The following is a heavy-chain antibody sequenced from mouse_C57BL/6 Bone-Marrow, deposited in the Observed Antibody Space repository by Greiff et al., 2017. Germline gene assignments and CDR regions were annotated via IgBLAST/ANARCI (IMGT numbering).Heavy chain of an antibody. J-gene: IGHJ2*01. CDR1: GFNIKDDY. CDR2: IDPENGDT. CDR3: TIYYDYVYFDY. Sequence: VQLQQSGAELVRPGASVKSSCTASGFNIKDDYMHWVKQRPEQGLEWIGWIDPENGDTEYASKFQGKATITADTSSNTAYLQLSSLTSEDTAVYYCTIYYDYVYFDYWGQGTTLTVSS. V-gene: IGHV14-4*01. D-gene: IGHD2-4*01.